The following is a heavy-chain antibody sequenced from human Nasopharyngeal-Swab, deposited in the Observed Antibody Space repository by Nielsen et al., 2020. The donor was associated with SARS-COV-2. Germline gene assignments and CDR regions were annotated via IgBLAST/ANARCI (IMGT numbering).Heavy chain of an antibody. J-gene: IGHJ5*02. Sequence: ASVKVSCNVSGYTLTELSMHWVRQAPGKGLEWMGGFDPEDGETIYAQKFQGRVTMTEDTSTDTAYMELSSLRSEDTAVYYCATGQQWLVQWFDPWGQGTLVTVSS. CDR3: ATGQQWLVQWFDP. CDR2: FDPEDGET. V-gene: IGHV1-24*01. CDR1: GYTLTELS. D-gene: IGHD6-19*01.